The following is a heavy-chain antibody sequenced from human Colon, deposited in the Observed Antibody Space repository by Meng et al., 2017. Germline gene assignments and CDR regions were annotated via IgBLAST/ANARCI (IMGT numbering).Heavy chain of an antibody. CDR1: GGSISSGDYY. D-gene: IGHD3-22*01. J-gene: IGHJ2*01. CDR2: IYYSGST. Sequence: QVQLQASGPGLVQPSQPLSLPCTVSGGSISSGDYYWSWIRQPPGKGLEWIGYIYYSGSTYYNPSLKSRVTISVDTSKNQFSLKLSSVTAADTAVYYCARGYYDSSGYGYWYFDLWGRGTLVTVSS. CDR3: ARGYYDSSGYGYWYFDL. V-gene: IGHV4-30-4*01.